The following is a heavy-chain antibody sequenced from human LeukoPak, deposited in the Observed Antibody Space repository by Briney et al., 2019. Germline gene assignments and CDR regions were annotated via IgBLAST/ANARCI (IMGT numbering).Heavy chain of an antibody. CDR1: GGSFSGYY. Sequence: SETLSLTCAVYGGSFSGYYWSWIRQPPGKGLEWIGGINHSGSTNYNPSLKSRVTISVDTSKNQFSLKLSSVTAADTAVYYCASLVIGSGYYYYYGMDVWGQGTTVTVSS. CDR3: ASLVIGSGYYYYYGMDV. J-gene: IGHJ6*02. V-gene: IGHV4-34*01. CDR2: INHSGST. D-gene: IGHD3-16*02.